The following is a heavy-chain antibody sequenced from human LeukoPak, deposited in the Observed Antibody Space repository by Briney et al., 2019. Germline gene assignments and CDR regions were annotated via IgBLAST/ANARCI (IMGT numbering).Heavy chain of an antibody. Sequence: GGSLRLSCAASGFTFSSYTMNWVRQTPGKGLERVSAISGSGGRTYYADSVKGRFTISRDNSKNTLYLQMNSLRAEDTAVYYCAKFSYGEYSAFDYWGQGTLVTVSS. D-gene: IGHD4-17*01. V-gene: IGHV3-23*01. CDR2: ISGSGGRT. J-gene: IGHJ4*02. CDR3: AKFSYGEYSAFDY. CDR1: GFTFSSYT.